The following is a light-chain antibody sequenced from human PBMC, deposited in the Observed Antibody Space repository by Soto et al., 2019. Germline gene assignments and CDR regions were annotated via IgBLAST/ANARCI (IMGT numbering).Light chain of an antibody. CDR1: QSINSY. CDR3: QQSYNTPLT. V-gene: IGKV1-39*01. J-gene: IGKJ4*01. CDR2: AAS. Sequence: DIQMTQSPSSLSASVGDRVTITCRASQSINSYLNWYQQKPGKAPKLLIYAASSLQSGVPSRCSGSGSGTDFILTIGSLQPEDFATYYCQQSYNTPLTFGGGTKVEIK.